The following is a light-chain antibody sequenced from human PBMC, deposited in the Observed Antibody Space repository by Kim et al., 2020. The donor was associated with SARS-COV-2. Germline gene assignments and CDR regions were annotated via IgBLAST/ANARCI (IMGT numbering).Light chain of an antibody. CDR1: SSNIGINS. CDR3: AAWDDSLNGPV. V-gene: IGLV1-44*01. J-gene: IGLJ3*02. Sequence: QSVLTQPPSASGTPGQRVTISCSGSSSNIGINSVYWYQQLPGTAPQLLIYTNNQRPSGVPDRFSGSKSGTSASLAISGLQSEDEADYSCAAWDDSLNGPVFGGGTQLTVL. CDR2: TNN.